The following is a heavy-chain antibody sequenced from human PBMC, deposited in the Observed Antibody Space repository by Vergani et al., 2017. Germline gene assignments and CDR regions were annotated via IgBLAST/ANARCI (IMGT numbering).Heavy chain of an antibody. Sequence: QLQLQESGPGLVKPSATLSLTCSVSGASIRSSNYYWGWIRQPPGKGLEWIASIYYSGSTYYNPSLKSRFTISVETSKNQFSLKLSSVTAADTAVYFCARHSTVEWLVKLGWIDPLGQGILVTVSS. CDR1: GASIRSSNYY. J-gene: IGHJ5*02. CDR3: ARHSTVEWLVKLGWIDP. V-gene: IGHV4-39*01. D-gene: IGHD6-19*01. CDR2: IYYSGST.